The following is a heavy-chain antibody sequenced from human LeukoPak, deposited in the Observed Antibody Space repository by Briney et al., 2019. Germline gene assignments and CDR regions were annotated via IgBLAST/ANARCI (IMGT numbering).Heavy chain of an antibody. CDR1: GGSIRSYY. J-gene: IGHJ5*02. D-gene: IGHD6-6*01. CDR2: IYYSGST. V-gene: IGHV4-59*01. CDR3: ARVHGSSSLWFDP. Sequence: SETLSLTCSVSGGSIRSYYWSWIRQPPGKGLEWIGYIYYSGSTNYNPSLKSRVTISVDASKNQFSLRLSSVTAADTAVYYCARVHGSSSLWFDPWGQGTLVTVSS.